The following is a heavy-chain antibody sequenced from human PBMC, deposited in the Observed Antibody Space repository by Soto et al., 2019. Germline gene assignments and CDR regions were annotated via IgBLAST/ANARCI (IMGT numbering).Heavy chain of an antibody. V-gene: IGHV4-39*01. J-gene: IGHJ5*02. CDR2: IYYSGST. CDR3: ARQVYYDFWSGSYNWFDP. Sequence: PSETLSLTCTVSGGSISSSSYYWGWIRQPPGKGLELIGSIYYSGSTYYNPSLKSRVTISVDTSKNQFSLKLSSVTAADTAVYYCARQVYYDFWSGSYNWFDPWGQGTLVTVSS. CDR1: GGSISSSSYY. D-gene: IGHD3-3*01.